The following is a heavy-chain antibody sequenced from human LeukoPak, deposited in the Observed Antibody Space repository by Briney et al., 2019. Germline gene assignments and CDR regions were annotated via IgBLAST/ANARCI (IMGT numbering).Heavy chain of an antibody. D-gene: IGHD6-25*01. V-gene: IGHV1-46*01. Sequence: ASVKVSCKASGYTFTGYYMHWVRQAPGQGLEWMGIINPSGGSTSYAQKFQGRVTMTRDTSTSTVYMELSSLRSEDTAVYYCAAAYPPGVLAAKLGAWFDPWGQGTLVTVSS. CDR1: GYTFTGYY. CDR2: INPSGGST. J-gene: IGHJ5*02. CDR3: AAAYPPGVLAAKLGAWFDP.